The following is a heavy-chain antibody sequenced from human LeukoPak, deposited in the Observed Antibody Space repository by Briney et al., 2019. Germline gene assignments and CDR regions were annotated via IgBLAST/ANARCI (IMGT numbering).Heavy chain of an antibody. Sequence: KPSETLSLTCTVAGGSISNYYWSWIRQPPGKGLEWIGYIYYSGSTNYNPSLKSRVTISVDTSKNQFSLKLSSVTAADTAVYYCARGYSSSWYTGGYWGQGTLVTVSS. CDR2: IYYSGST. D-gene: IGHD6-13*01. J-gene: IGHJ4*02. V-gene: IGHV4-59*01. CDR1: GGSISNYY. CDR3: ARGYSSSWYTGGY.